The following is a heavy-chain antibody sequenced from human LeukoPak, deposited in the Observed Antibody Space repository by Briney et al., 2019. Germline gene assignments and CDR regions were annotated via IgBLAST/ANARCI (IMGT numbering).Heavy chain of an antibody. CDR3: ARDARTYYYDSSGYYLSLDDAFDI. J-gene: IGHJ3*02. CDR1: GDSVSSNSAA. Sequence: SQTLSLTYAISGDSVSSNSAAWNWIRQSPSRGLEWLGRTYYRSKWYNDYAVSVKSRITINPDTSKNQFSLQLNSVTPEDTAVYYCARDARTYYYDSSGYYLSLDDAFDIWGQGTMVTVSS. CDR2: TYYRSKWYN. V-gene: IGHV6-1*01. D-gene: IGHD3-22*01.